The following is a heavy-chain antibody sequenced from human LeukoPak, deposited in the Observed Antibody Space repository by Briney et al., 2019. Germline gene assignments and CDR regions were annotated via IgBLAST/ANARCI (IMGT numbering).Heavy chain of an antibody. J-gene: IGHJ3*02. V-gene: IGHV3-74*01. CDR2: AKNDGSST. CDR3: ARELPRIGGQTDASDI. D-gene: IGHD3-16*01. CDR1: GFTSSGDW. Sequence: GGSLRLSCAVSGFTSSGDWMHWVRQAPGKGLVWVSRAKNDGSSTTYADSVKGRFTISRDNAKNTLYLQMNSLRAEDTAVYYCARELPRIGGQTDASDIWGQGTMVTVS.